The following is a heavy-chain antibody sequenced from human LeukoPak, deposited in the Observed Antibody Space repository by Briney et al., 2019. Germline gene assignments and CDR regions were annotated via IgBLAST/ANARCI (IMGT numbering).Heavy chain of an antibody. V-gene: IGHV3-9*03. CDR3: ARSMGGSGRRGFDY. CDR2: ISWNSGSI. D-gene: IGHD3-10*01. J-gene: IGHJ4*02. Sequence: GGSLRLSCAASGFTLSSYWMYWVCQAPGKGLEWVSGISWNSGSIGYADSVKGRFTISRDNAKNSLYLQMNSLRAEDMALYYCARSMGGSGRRGFDYWGQGTPVTVSS. CDR1: GFTLSSYW.